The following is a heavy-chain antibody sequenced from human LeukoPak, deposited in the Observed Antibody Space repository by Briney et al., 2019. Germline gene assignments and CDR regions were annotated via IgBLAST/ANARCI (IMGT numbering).Heavy chain of an antibody. Sequence: GGSLRLSCVGSGFEESGFNFRNSGMHWVRQAPGKGLEWVANIKHDGSEQIYVDSVKGRFTISRDNAKDSVYLQMNSLRAEDTAVYYCTRGLGEHGGVSDRWGQGTLVIVS. D-gene: IGHD3-16*01. CDR3: TRGLGEHGGVSDR. CDR2: IKHDGSEQ. V-gene: IGHV3-7*01. J-gene: IGHJ5*02. CDR1: GFEESGFNFRNSG.